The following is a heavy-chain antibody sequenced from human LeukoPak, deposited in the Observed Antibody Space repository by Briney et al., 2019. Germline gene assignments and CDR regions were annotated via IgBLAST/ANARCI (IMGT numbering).Heavy chain of an antibody. Sequence: SETLSLTCTVSGGSISSSSYYWGWIRQPPGKGLEWIGSIYYSGSTYYNPSLKSRVTISVDTSKNQFSLKLSSVTAADTAVYYYATRFIAARRRGAFDIWGQGTMVTVSS. V-gene: IGHV4-39*01. D-gene: IGHD6-6*01. J-gene: IGHJ3*02. CDR2: IYYSGST. CDR1: GGSISSSSYY. CDR3: ATRFIAARRRGAFDI.